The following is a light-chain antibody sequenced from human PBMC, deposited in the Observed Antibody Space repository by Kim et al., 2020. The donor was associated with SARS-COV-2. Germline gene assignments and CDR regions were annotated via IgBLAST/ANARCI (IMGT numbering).Light chain of an antibody. Sequence: AIRITQSPSSLSASTGDRVTITCRASQDIRNYLAWYQQKPGKAPKLLIYSASTLQTGVPSRFSGSGSGTDFTLSISRLQSEDVATYYCQNYYSNPFTFGQGTKVDIK. CDR2: SAS. V-gene: IGKV1-8*01. CDR3: QNYYSNPFT. J-gene: IGKJ1*01. CDR1: QDIRNY.